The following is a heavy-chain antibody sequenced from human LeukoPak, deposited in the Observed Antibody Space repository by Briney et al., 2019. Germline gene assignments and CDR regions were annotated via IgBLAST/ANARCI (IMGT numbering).Heavy chain of an antibody. D-gene: IGHD2-21*02. V-gene: IGHV1-46*01. CDR1: GYTFTSYY. Sequence: ASVKVSCKASGYTFTSYYMHWVRQAPGQGLEWMGIINPSGGSTSYAQKFQGRVTMTTDTSTSTAYMELRSLRSDDTAVYYCATLAYCGGDCYSVFDYWGQGTLVTVSS. J-gene: IGHJ4*02. CDR2: INPSGGST. CDR3: ATLAYCGGDCYSVFDY.